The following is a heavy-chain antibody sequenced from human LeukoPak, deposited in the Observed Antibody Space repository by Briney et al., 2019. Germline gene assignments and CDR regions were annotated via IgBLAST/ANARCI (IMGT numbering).Heavy chain of an antibody. Sequence: SETLSLTCSVSGGSISSYYWSWIRQPPGKGLEWIGYIYYSGSTNYNPSLKNRVTISVDTSKNQFSLKLTSVSAADTAVYYCARDGGATAYFDYWGQGTLVTVSS. CDR2: IYYSGST. V-gene: IGHV4-59*01. CDR1: GGSISSYY. J-gene: IGHJ4*02. D-gene: IGHD1-26*01. CDR3: ARDGGATAYFDY.